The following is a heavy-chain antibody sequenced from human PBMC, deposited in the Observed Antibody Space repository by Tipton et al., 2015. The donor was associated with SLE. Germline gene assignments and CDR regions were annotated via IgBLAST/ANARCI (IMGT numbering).Heavy chain of an antibody. CDR1: GGSFSGYY. D-gene: IGHD6-19*01. J-gene: IGHJ4*02. V-gene: IGHV4-34*01. CDR3: ARESSSGWYGLDY. CDR2: ITHSGST. Sequence: LRLSCAVYGGSFSGYYWSWIRQPPGKGLEWIGEITHSGSTNYNSSLKSRVTISVDRSKNQFSLKLSSVTAADTAVYYCARESSSGWYGLDYWGQGTLVTVSS.